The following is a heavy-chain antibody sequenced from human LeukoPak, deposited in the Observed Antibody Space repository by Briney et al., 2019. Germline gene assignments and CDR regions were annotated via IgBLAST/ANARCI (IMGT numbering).Heavy chain of an antibody. J-gene: IGHJ4*01. D-gene: IGHD7-27*01. CDR2: AYYTGTS. Sequence: SETLSLTCTVSGGSVCDYYWSWIRQSQGKGREWIGYAYYTGTSSYNPSLRRGVTISADTSKNQFSLKLSSVTAADTAVYYCASRNLGNDYWGQGTLVTVSS. CDR1: GGSVCDYY. CDR3: ASRNLGNDY. V-gene: IGHV4-59*02.